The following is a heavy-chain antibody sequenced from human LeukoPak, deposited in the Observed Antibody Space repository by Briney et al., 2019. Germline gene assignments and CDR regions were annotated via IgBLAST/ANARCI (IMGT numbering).Heavy chain of an antibody. CDR3: ARSIVAAKRHFYYYGMDV. J-gene: IGHJ6*02. Sequence: GGSLRLSCAASGFTVSSNYMSWVRQTPGKGLERVSVIYNGDSTEYADSVKGRFTISRHNSKNTLYLQMNSLRPEDTAVYYCARSIVAAKRHFYYYGMDVWGQGTTVTVSS. V-gene: IGHV3-53*04. CDR2: IYNGDST. D-gene: IGHD6-13*01. CDR1: GFTVSSNY.